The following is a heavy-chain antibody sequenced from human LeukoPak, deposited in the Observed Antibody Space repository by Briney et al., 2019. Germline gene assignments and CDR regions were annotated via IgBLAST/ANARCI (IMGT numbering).Heavy chain of an antibody. Sequence: SQTLSLTCAISGDSVSSNSAAWNWIRQSPSRGLEWLGRTYYRSKRYNDYAVSVKSRITINPDTSNNQFSLQLNAVTPEDTAVYYCARAGFALAPHRGTPFDYWGQGTLVTVSS. CDR2: TYYRSKRYN. D-gene: IGHD6-6*01. CDR1: GDSVSSNSAA. J-gene: IGHJ4*02. CDR3: ARAGFALAPHRGTPFDY. V-gene: IGHV6-1*01.